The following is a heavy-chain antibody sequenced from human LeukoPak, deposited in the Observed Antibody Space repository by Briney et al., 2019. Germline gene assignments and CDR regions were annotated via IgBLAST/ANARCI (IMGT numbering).Heavy chain of an antibody. CDR1: GYTFTGYY. CDR3: ARGGIYSSSWYGFTDAFDI. J-gene: IGHJ3*02. D-gene: IGHD6-13*01. V-gene: IGHV1-2*04. CDR2: INPNSGGT. Sequence: ASVKVSCKASGYTFTGYYMHWVRQAPGQGLEWMGWINPNSGGTNYAQKFQGWVTTTRDTSISTAYMELSRLRSDDTAVYYCARGGIYSSSWYGFTDAFDIWGQGTMVTVSS.